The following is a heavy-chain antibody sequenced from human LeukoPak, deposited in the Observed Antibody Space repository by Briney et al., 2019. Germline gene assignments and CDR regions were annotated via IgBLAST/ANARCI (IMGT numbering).Heavy chain of an antibody. Sequence: PSETLSLTCTVSGGSISSSSYYWGWIRQPPGKGLEWIGSIYYSGSTYYNPSLKSRVTISVDTSKNQFSLKLSSVTAADTAVYYCARELGGKALWGQGTLVTVSS. CDR1: GGSISSSSYY. D-gene: IGHD2-15*01. V-gene: IGHV4-39*07. CDR3: ARELGGKAL. CDR2: IYYSGST. J-gene: IGHJ4*02.